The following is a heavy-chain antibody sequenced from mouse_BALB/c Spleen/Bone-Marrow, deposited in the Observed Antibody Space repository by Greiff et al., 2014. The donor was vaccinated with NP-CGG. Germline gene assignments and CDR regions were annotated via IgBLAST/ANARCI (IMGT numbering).Heavy chain of an antibody. Sequence: EVQLVESGPEQVKPGASVKMSCKASGYTFTSYVMHWVKQKPGQGLEWIGYINPYNDGTKYNEKFKGKATLTSDKSSSTAYMELSCLTSEDSAVYYCARRGRIAEALGYWGQGTTLTVSS. J-gene: IGHJ2*01. CDR2: INPYNDGT. CDR1: GYTFTSYV. CDR3: ARRGRIAEALGY. V-gene: IGHV1-14*01. D-gene: IGHD6-1*01.